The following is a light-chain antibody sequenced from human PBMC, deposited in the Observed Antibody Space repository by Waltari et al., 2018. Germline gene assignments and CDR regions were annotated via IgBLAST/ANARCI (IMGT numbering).Light chain of an antibody. J-gene: IGLJ2*01. V-gene: IGLV6-57*03. CDR3: QSYDSDEGVV. Sequence: NSLLTQPHSVSESPAKTVTISCTRTSDSIATTYVQWYQQRPGSATTTVIFEDNQRPSGVPDRFSASIDTSSNSASLTISGLKTEDEALYYCQSYDSDEGVVFGGGTKLTVL. CDR2: EDN. CDR1: SDSIATTY.